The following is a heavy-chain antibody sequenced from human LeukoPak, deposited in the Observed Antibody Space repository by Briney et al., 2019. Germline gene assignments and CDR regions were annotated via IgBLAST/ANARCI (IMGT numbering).Heavy chain of an antibody. CDR1: GFTFSTHW. J-gene: IGHJ4*02. Sequence: GGSLRLSCVASGFTFSTHWMSWVRQGPGKGMEWVADINEDGSGKYYVDSVKGRFTISRDNAKNSLYLQMNSLRAEDTAVYYCATDGDGDIAAAGDFDYWGQGTLVTVSS. CDR2: INEDGSGK. D-gene: IGHD6-13*01. CDR3: ATDGDGDIAAAGDFDY. V-gene: IGHV3-7*01.